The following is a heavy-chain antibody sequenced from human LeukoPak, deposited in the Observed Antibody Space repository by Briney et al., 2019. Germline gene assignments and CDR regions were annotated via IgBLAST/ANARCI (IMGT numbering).Heavy chain of an antibody. CDR1: GYTFTSYG. CDR2: ISAYNGNT. Sequence: GASVKVSCKASGYTFTSYGISWVRQAPGQGLEWMGWISAYNGNTNYAQKLQGRVTMTTDTSTSTAYMELRSLRSDDTAVYYCARVQAYCSSTSCLDYWGQGTLVNVSS. J-gene: IGHJ4*02. CDR3: ARVQAYCSSTSCLDY. D-gene: IGHD2-2*01. V-gene: IGHV1-18*01.